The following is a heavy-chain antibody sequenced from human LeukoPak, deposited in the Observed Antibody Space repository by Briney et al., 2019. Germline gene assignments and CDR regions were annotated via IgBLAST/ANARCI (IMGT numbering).Heavy chain of an antibody. D-gene: IGHD6-13*01. CDR1: GYNFRDYY. Sequence: LGASVKVSCKASGYNFRDYYMHWVRQAPGQGLEWLGWINPKSGGTDYAQQFQGRVTMTRDTSSSTDYLEVRSLRSDDTAVYYCARGAEAETSPLDFWGQGTPVTVSS. J-gene: IGHJ4*02. V-gene: IGHV1-2*03. CDR2: INPKSGGT. CDR3: ARGAEAETSPLDF.